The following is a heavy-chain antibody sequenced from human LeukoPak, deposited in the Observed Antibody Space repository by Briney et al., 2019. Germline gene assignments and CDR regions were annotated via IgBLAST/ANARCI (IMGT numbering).Heavy chain of an antibody. Sequence: PGGSLRLSCAASEFTFDDYGMSWVRQAPGKGLEWVSGIDWNGGSAGYADSVKGRFTISRDNAKNSLYLQMNSLRAEDTAVYYCARDLAGYDIWGQGTLVTVSS. D-gene: IGHD5-12*01. CDR3: ARDLAGYDI. CDR2: IDWNGGSA. V-gene: IGHV3-20*04. J-gene: IGHJ4*02. CDR1: EFTFDDYG.